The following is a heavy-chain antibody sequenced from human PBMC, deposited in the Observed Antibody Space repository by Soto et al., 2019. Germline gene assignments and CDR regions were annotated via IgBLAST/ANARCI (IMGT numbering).Heavy chain of an antibody. Sequence: SETLSLTCAVSGDSISRSGYYWSWIRQHPGRALEWIGYIYYSGSTFYNPSLKSRLSISVDTSKNQFSLKLSSVTAADTAVYYCARGRGVTATRRPYYFHTWGQGALVTVSS. CDR3: ARGRGVTATRRPYYFHT. J-gene: IGHJ4*02. D-gene: IGHD2-21*02. CDR1: GDSISRSGYY. CDR2: IYYSGST. V-gene: IGHV4-31*11.